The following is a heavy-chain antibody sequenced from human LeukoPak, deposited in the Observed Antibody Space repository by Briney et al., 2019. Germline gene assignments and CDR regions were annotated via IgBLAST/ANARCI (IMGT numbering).Heavy chain of an antibody. D-gene: IGHD3-9*01. J-gene: IGHJ4*02. Sequence: GRSLRLSCAASKFTFSNYAMHWVRQPPGKGLEWVTVILYDGSNKYYADSVKGRFAISRDNSKNTLYLQMNSLRAEDTAVYYCARDGASDILTGYFDYWGQRALATVSS. CDR2: ILYDGSNK. CDR3: ARDGASDILTGYFDY. CDR1: KFTFSNYA. V-gene: IGHV3-30*09.